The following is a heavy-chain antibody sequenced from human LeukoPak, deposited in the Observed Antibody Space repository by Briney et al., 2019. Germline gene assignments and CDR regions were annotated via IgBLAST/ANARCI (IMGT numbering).Heavy chain of an antibody. Sequence: SVKVSCKASGGTFSSYAISWVRQAPGQGLEWMGGIIPIFGTANYAQKFQGRVTITADESTSTAYMELSSLRSEDTAVYYCARGGYCSSTSCYDAFDIWGQGTMVTVSS. CDR2: IIPIFGTA. CDR3: ARGGYCSSTSCYDAFDI. V-gene: IGHV1-69*01. J-gene: IGHJ3*02. CDR1: GGTFSSYA. D-gene: IGHD2-2*01.